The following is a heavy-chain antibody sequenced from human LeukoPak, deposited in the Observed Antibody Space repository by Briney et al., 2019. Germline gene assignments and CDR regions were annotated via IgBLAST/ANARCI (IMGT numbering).Heavy chain of an antibody. D-gene: IGHD6-19*01. CDR1: GLTFSSYS. CDR2: ISSSSSTI. CDR3: ARSLRQWLVYYFDY. V-gene: IGHV3-48*01. Sequence: GGSLRLSCAASGLTFSSYSMNWVRQAPGKGLEWVSYISSSSSTIYYADSVKGRFTISRDNAKNSLYLQMNSLRAEDTAVYYCARSLRQWLVYYFDYWGQGTLVTVSS. J-gene: IGHJ4*02.